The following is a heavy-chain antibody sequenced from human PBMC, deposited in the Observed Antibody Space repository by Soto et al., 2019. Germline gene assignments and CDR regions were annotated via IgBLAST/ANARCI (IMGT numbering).Heavy chain of an antibody. CDR2: IIPIFGTA. J-gene: IGHJ6*02. D-gene: IGHD6-13*01. V-gene: IGHV1-69*13. CDR1: GGTFSSYA. Sequence: SVKVSCKASGGTFSSYAISWVRQAPGQGLEWMGGIIPIFGTANYAQKFQGRVTITADESTSTAYMGLSSLRSEDTAVYYCARSYPGSSLYYYGMDVWGQGTTVTVSS. CDR3: ARSYPGSSLYYYGMDV.